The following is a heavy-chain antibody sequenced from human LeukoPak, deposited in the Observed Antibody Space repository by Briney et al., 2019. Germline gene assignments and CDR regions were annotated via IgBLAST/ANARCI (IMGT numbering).Heavy chain of an antibody. D-gene: IGHD2-15*01. V-gene: IGHV3-33*06. CDR2: IWYDGSNK. J-gene: IGHJ4*02. CDR1: GFTFSVYG. CDR3: AKSRCSGGTCDTPFSDY. Sequence: GRSLRLSCAASGFTFSVYGMHWVRQAPGKGLEWVAIIWYDGSNKYYADSVKGQFTISRDNSKNTLYLQMNSLRAEDTAVYYCAKSRCSGGTCDTPFSDYWGQGTLVTVSS.